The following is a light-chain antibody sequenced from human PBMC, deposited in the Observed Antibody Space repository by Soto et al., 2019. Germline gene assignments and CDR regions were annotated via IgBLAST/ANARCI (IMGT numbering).Light chain of an antibody. Sequence: QSALTQPASVSGSPGQSITISCTGTRSDVGGYNYVSWYQQHPGKAPKLMIYDVSNRPSGVSNRFSGSKSGNTASLTISGLQAEDEADYYCSSYTSSILYVFGTGTKLTVL. CDR2: DVS. CDR1: RSDVGGYNY. J-gene: IGLJ1*01. CDR3: SSYTSSILYV. V-gene: IGLV2-14*01.